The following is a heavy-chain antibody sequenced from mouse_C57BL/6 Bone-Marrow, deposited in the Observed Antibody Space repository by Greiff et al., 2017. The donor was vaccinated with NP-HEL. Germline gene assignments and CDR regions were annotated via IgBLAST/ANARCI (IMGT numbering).Heavy chain of an antibody. CDR2: IYPGSGST. Sequence: QVQLQQPGAELVKPGASVKMSCKASGYTFTSYWITWVKQRPGQGLEWIGDIYPGSGSTNYNEKFKSKATLTVDTSSSTAYMQLSSLTSEDSAVYYCARDELGRKVFFAYWGQGTLVTVSA. V-gene: IGHV1-55*01. CDR3: ARDELGRKVFFAY. D-gene: IGHD4-1*01. CDR1: GYTFTSYW. J-gene: IGHJ3*01.